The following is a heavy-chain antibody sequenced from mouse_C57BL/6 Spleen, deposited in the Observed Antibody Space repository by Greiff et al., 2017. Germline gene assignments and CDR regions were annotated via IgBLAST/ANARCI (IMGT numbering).Heavy chain of an antibody. CDR3: ARGYDGSSRAGLAY. CDR2: ISDGGSYT. Sequence: EVQLVESGGGLVQPGGSLKLSCAASGFTFSSYAMSWVRQTPEKRLEWVATISDGGSYTYYPDNVKGRFTSSRDNAKNNLYLQMSHLKSEDTAMYYCARGYDGSSRAGLAYWGQGTLVTVSA. J-gene: IGHJ3*01. V-gene: IGHV5-4*01. D-gene: IGHD1-1*01. CDR1: GFTFSSYA.